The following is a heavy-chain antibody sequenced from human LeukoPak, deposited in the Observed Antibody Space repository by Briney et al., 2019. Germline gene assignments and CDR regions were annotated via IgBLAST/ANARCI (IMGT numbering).Heavy chain of an antibody. J-gene: IGHJ5*02. CDR2: IYPGDSNI. CDR3: ARSSYSYYNTPFDCFDP. CDR1: GYNFATYW. D-gene: IGHD3-10*01. V-gene: IGHV5-51*01. Sequence: GASLQISCQGSGYNFATYWIAWVRQLPGRGLEWMGIIYPGDSNIKYSPSFQGLVTISADKSISTAYLQWSSLKASDTAVYYCARSSYSYYNTPFDCFDPWGQGTLVTVSS.